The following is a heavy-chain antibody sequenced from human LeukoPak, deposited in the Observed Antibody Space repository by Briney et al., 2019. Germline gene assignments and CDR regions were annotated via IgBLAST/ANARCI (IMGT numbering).Heavy chain of an antibody. CDR2: IWYDGSNK. Sequence: GRSLRLSCAASGFTFSSYGMHWVRQAPGKGLEGVAVIWYDGSNKYYADSVKGRFTISRDNSKNTLYLQMNSLRAEDTAVYYCAKGLASDQQYWGQGTLVTVSS. D-gene: IGHD1/OR15-1a*01. J-gene: IGHJ4*02. V-gene: IGHV3-33*06. CDR3: AKGLASDQQY. CDR1: GFTFSSYG.